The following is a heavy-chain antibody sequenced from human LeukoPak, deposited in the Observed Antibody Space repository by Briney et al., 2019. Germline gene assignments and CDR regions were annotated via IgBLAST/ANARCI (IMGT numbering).Heavy chain of an antibody. J-gene: IGHJ4*02. Sequence: TGRSLRLSCAASGFTFSSYAMHWVRQAPGKGLEWVAVISYDGSNKYYADSVKGRFTISGDNSKNTLYLQMNSLRAEDTAVYYCASLNIAAAGRSDDYWGQGTLVTVSS. CDR2: ISYDGSNK. CDR3: ASLNIAAAGRSDDY. CDR1: GFTFSSYA. V-gene: IGHV3-30-3*01. D-gene: IGHD6-13*01.